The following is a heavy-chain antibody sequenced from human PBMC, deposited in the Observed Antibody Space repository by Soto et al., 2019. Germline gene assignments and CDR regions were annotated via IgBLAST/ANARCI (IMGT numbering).Heavy chain of an antibody. J-gene: IGHJ6*02. V-gene: IGHV1-18*04. CDR3: ARVEDCSSTSCYIVGFGYYYYGMDV. Sequence: APVKVCCKSSGYTFTSYGISWVRQAHGQVLGWMGWISAYNGNTNCAQKLQGRVTMTTDTSTSTTYMELRSLRSDDTAVYYCARVEDCSSTSCYIVGFGYYYYGMDVWGQGTTVTVSS. D-gene: IGHD2-2*02. CDR1: GYTFTSYG. CDR2: ISAYNGNT.